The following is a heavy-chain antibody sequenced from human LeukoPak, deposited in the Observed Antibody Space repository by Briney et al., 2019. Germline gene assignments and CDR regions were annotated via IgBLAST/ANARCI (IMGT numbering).Heavy chain of an antibody. V-gene: IGHV3-74*01. J-gene: IGHJ4*02. Sequence: GGSLRLSCAASGFTLSSYEMHWVRQAPGKGLVWVSRINSDGSRTGYADSVKGRFTISRDNAKHTLYLQMNSLRAEDTAIYYCARELPREVTLDYWGQGTLVTVSS. D-gene: IGHD2-21*02. CDR2: INSDGSRT. CDR1: GFTLSSYE. CDR3: ARELPREVTLDY.